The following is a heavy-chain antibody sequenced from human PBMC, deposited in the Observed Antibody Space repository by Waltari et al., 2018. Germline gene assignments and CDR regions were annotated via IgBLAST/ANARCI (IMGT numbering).Heavy chain of an antibody. CDR1: GLPFSRYW. CDR3: ASRGEYFQH. J-gene: IGHJ1*01. Sequence: EVQLVASGGGVVQPGGALRISWEVSGLPFSRYWLSWVRQAPGKGLEWVANIEQNGSEKYYVDSVKGRFTISRDNAKNSLYLQMNSLRAEDTAVYYCASRGEYFQHWGQGTLVTVSS. CDR2: IEQNGSEK. V-gene: IGHV3-7*01.